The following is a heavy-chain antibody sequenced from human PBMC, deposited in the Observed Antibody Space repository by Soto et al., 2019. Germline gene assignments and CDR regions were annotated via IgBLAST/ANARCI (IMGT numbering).Heavy chain of an antibody. CDR2: INPIGCST. J-gene: IGHJ5*02. V-gene: IGHV1-46*01. CDR1: GYTFTSYN. D-gene: IGHD3-10*01. Sequence: QVQLVQSGAEVKKPGASVKVSCKASGYTFTSYNMHWVRQAPGQGLEWVGMINPIGCSTTYAQKFRRRFTMTRDTSASIVYMELTSLRSEDTDVYYCARAAGRFGARDCCDACGQGTLVTVAS. CDR3: ARAAGRFGARDCCDA.